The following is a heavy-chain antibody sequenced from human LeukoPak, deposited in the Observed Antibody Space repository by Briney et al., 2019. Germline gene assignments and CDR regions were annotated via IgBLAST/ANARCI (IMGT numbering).Heavy chain of an antibody. CDR2: MFFTGDT. V-gene: IGHV4-59*11. D-gene: IGHD4-23*01. J-gene: IGHJ4*02. Sequence: PSETLSLTCTVSGGSICSHYWAWLRQPPGKGLEWIGWMFFTGDTNYNPSLKSRVTISVEHSKNQFSLKLTSVTAADTAVYYCAKEGNDYGANSIDYWGQGSLVTVCS. CDR1: GGSICSHY. CDR3: AKEGNDYGANSIDY.